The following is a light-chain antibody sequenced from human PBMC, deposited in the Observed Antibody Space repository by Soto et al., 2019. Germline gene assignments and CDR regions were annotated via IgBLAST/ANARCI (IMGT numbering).Light chain of an antibody. CDR1: QNISNW. CDR3: QQYNSYSGT. J-gene: IGKJ1*01. V-gene: IGKV1-5*03. CDR2: KAS. Sequence: DIQMTQSPSTLSASVGYRLTITCRASQNISNWLAWYQQRPGKAPKLLIYKASSLESGVPSRFSGNASGTEFTLTISSLQPDDFATYYCQQYNSYSGTFGQGTKVDIK.